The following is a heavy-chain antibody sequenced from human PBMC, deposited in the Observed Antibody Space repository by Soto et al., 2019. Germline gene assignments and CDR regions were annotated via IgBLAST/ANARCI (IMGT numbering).Heavy chain of an antibody. V-gene: IGHV3-48*01. D-gene: IGHD4-17*01. CDR1: GFTFSDYG. CDR3: AREEDYGDWGY. CDR2: ISSSTSAI. Sequence: VQLVESGGGLVQPGGSLRLSCAASGFTFSDYGLNWVRQAPGKGLEWVAYISSSTSAIFYAESVRGRFTISRDNAKNALYLQMNSLRAEDTAVYYCAREEDYGDWGYWGQGTLVTVSS. J-gene: IGHJ4*02.